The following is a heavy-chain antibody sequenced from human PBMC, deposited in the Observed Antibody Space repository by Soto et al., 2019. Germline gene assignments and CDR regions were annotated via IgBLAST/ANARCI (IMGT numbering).Heavy chain of an antibody. Sequence: PGGSLRRSCAASGFTFSSYGMHWVRQAPGKGLEWVAVISYDGSNKYYADSVKGRFTISRDNSKNTLYLQMNSLRAEDTAVYYCAKAQGVIVADYYGMDVWGQGTTVTVSS. CDR3: AKAQGVIVADYYGMDV. D-gene: IGHD3-22*01. J-gene: IGHJ6*02. CDR1: GFTFSSYG. V-gene: IGHV3-30*18. CDR2: ISYDGSNK.